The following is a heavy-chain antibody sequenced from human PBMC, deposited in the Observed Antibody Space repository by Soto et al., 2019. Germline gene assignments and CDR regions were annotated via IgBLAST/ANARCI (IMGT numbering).Heavy chain of an antibody. CDR1: GGSFSGYY. CDR2: INHSGST. Sequence: PSETLSLTCAVYGGSFSGYYWSWIRQPPGKGLEWIGEINHSGSTNYNPSLKSRVTISVDTSKNQFSLKLSSVTAADTAVYYCARVKRSIAARSFDYWGQGTLVPVSS. CDR3: ARVKRSIAARSFDY. V-gene: IGHV4-34*01. D-gene: IGHD6-6*01. J-gene: IGHJ4*02.